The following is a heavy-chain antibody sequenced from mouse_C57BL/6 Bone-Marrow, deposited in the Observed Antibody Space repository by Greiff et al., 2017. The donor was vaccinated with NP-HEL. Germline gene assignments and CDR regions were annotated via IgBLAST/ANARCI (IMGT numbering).Heavy chain of an antibody. Sequence: VQRVESGAELARPGASVKLSCKASGYTFTSYGISWVKQRTGQGLEWIGEIHPRSGNTYYNEKFKGKATLTADKSSSTAYMELRSLTSEDSAVYFCAREDGYYEGYWGQGTSVTVSS. CDR1: GYTFTSYG. D-gene: IGHD2-3*01. CDR3: AREDGYYEGY. V-gene: IGHV1-81*01. CDR2: IHPRSGNT. J-gene: IGHJ4*01.